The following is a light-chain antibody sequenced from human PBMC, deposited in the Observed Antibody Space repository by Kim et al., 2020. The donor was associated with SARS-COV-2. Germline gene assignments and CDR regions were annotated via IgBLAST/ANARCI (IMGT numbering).Light chain of an antibody. CDR1: SIGSKS. V-gene: IGLV3-21*04. Sequence: APGKTARITCRGNSIGSKSVHWYQQKPGQAPVLVIYYDSDRPSGIPERCSGSNYENTDTLTISRVEAGDEADYYCQVWDSSNDHRVFGGGTQLTVL. J-gene: IGLJ3*02. CDR2: YDS. CDR3: QVWDSSNDHRV.